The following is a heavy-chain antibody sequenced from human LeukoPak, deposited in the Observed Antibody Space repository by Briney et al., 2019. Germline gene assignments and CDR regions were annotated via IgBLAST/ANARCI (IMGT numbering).Heavy chain of an antibody. CDR1: GFTFSDYY. CDR2: ISNSAITV. J-gene: IGHJ6*02. CDR3: ARTYYDLSYAMDV. Sequence: GGSLRLSCAASGFTFSDYYMSWIRQAPGKGLEWVSYISNSAITVYYADSVKGRFTISRDNARNSLSLQMNSLTAEDTAVYYCARTYYDLSYAMDVWGQGTTVTVSS. V-gene: IGHV3-11*01. D-gene: IGHD3-3*01.